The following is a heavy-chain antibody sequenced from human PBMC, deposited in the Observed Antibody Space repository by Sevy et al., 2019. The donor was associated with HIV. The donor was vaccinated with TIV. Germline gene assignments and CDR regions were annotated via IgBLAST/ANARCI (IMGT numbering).Heavy chain of an antibody. CDR3: ARAGGVNKSGYYYSGMDV. CDR1: GFTFSSYD. V-gene: IGHV3-13*01. Sequence: GGSLRLSCAASGFTFSSYDMHWVRQATGKGLEWVSAIVTAGDTYYPGSVKGRITISRENAKNSLYLQMNSLRAGDTAVYYCARAGGVNKSGYYYSGMDVWGQGTTVTVSS. J-gene: IGHJ6*02. D-gene: IGHD3-3*01. CDR2: IVTAGDT.